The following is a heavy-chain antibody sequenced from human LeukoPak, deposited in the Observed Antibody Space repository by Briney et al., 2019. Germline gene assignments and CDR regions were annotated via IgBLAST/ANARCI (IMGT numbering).Heavy chain of an antibody. V-gene: IGHV4-61*05. CDR3: ARQYGSGWKVDY. J-gene: IGHJ4*02. D-gene: IGHD6-19*01. Sequence: SETLSLTCTVSGGSISSSSYYWGWIRQPPGKGLEWIGYIYYSGSTNYNPSLKSRVTISVDTSKNQFSLKLNSVTAADTAVYYCARQYGSGWKVDYWGQGTLVTVSS. CDR2: IYYSGST. CDR1: GGSISSSSYY.